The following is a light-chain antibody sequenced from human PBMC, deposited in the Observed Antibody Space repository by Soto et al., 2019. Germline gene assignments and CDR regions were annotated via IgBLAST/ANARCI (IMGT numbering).Light chain of an antibody. J-gene: IGKJ4*01. CDR1: QSISNY. CDR2: AAS. V-gene: IGKV1-39*01. CDR3: QQSYSTPLT. Sequence: DIQMTQSPSSLSASVGDRVTITCRANQSISNYLNWYQQKPGKAPKLLIYAASSLQSGVPSRFSGSGSGTDFTLTISSLQPEDFATYYCQQSYSTPLTFGGGTKVEIK.